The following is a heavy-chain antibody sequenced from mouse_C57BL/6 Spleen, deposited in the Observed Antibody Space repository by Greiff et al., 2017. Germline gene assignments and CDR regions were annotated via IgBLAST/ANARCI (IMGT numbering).Heavy chain of an antibody. J-gene: IGHJ2*01. D-gene: IGHD4-1*01. V-gene: IGHV2-4*01. Sequence: VQLQQSGPGLVQPSQSLSITCTVSGFSLTSYGVHWVRQPPGKGLEWLGVIWSGGSTDYNSAFISRLSLSKDNSKSQVFFKMNSLQADDTAIYYCAKNGRYLTGYYFDYWGQGTTLTGSS. CDR2: IWSGGST. CDR1: GFSLTSYG. CDR3: AKNGRYLTGYYFDY.